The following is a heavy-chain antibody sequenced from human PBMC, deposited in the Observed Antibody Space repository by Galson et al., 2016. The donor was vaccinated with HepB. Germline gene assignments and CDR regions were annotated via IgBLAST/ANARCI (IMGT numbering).Heavy chain of an antibody. D-gene: IGHD1-26*01. J-gene: IGHJ4*02. CDR3: AAAGYVGAPGY. CDR1: GFTFNNYD. Sequence: SLRLSCAASGFTFNNYDMHWVRQAPGKGLEWVAVISYDARDKHYADSVKGRFTISRDNSKNTLYLQMDSLRAEDTAVFYCAAAGYVGAPGYWGQGTLVTVSS. V-gene: IGHV3-30*03. CDR2: ISYDARDK.